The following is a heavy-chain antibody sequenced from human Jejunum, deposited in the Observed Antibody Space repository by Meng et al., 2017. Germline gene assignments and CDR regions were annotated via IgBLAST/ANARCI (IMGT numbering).Heavy chain of an antibody. J-gene: IGHJ5*02. CDR2: IIPILGIA. CDR3: ARVNYDFWSGQENWFDP. D-gene: IGHD3-3*01. CDR1: GGTFSSYT. Sequence: VQLVNTEAEVKKPGSSVKVSCKASGGTFSSYTISWVRQAPGQGLEWMGRIIPILGIANYAQKFQGRVTITADKSTSTAYMELSSLRSEDTAVYYCARVNYDFWSGQENWFDPWGQGTLVTVSS. V-gene: IGHV1-69*02.